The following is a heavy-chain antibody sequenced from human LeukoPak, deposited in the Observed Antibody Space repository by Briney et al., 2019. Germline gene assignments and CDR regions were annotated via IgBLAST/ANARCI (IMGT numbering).Heavy chain of an antibody. Sequence: ASVKVSCKASGYTFTRYYMHWVRQAPGQGLEWMGWINPNSGGTNYAQKFQGRVTMTRDTSISTAYMELSRLRSDDTAVYYCARVELERNDAFDIWGQGTMVTVSS. CDR2: INPNSGGT. V-gene: IGHV1-2*02. CDR3: ARVELERNDAFDI. J-gene: IGHJ3*02. CDR1: GYTFTRYY. D-gene: IGHD1-1*01.